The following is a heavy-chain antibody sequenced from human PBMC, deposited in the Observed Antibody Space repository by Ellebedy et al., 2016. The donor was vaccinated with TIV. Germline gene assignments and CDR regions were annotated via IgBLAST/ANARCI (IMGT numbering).Heavy chain of an antibody. V-gene: IGHV3-30*18. CDR1: GFTFSSYG. CDR3: AKAVRYCSGGSCLYYYYYYGMDV. CDR2: ISYDGSNK. J-gene: IGHJ6*02. Sequence: GESLKISCAASGFTFSSYGMHWVRQAPGKGLEWVAVISYDGSNKYYADSVKGRFTISRDNSKNTLYLQMNSLRAEDTAVYYCAKAVRYCSGGSCLYYYYYYGMDVWGQGTTVTVSS. D-gene: IGHD2-15*01.